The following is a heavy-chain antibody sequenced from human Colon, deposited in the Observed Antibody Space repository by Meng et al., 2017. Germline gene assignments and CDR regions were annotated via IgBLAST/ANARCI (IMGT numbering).Heavy chain of an antibody. V-gene: IGHV7-4-1*02. CDR1: GYTFTTYG. J-gene: IGHJ4*02. CDR2: INTNAGKP. CDR3: ARDSEAADY. D-gene: IGHD6-25*01. Sequence: QVQLVRYWSELKKTGALGRISCKASGYTFTTYGMNWVRQAPGQGLEWMGWINTNAGKPTYAQGLTGRFVFSLDTSVSTAYLQISSLKAEDTAVYYCARDSEAADYWGQGTLVTVSS.